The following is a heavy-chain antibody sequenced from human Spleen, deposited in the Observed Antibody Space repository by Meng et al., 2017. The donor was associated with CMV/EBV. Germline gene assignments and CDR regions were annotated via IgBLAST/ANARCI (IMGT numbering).Heavy chain of an antibody. Sequence: SSNLWTWVRQVTGKGLAWIGEVYHSGSTTYNPSLERQVTISVDKFKNQFSLKLGSVTAADTAVYYCARIERRRILKYCCSDCSTTDYWGQGTLVTVSS. D-gene: IGHD2-21*02. CDR1: SSNL. CDR2: VYHSGST. J-gene: IGHJ4*02. CDR3: ARIERRRILKYCCSDCSTTDY. V-gene: IGHV4-4*02.